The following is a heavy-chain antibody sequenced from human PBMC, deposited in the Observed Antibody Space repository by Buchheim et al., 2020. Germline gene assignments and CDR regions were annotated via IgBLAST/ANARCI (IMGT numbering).Heavy chain of an antibody. D-gene: IGHD3-22*01. CDR1: GYTFTGYY. V-gene: IGHV1-2*02. J-gene: IGHJ4*02. CDR2: INPNSGVT. CDR3: AKDKADAYYYDSSGYHTHYYFGY. Sequence: QVQLVQSGAEVKKPGASVKVSCKASGYTFTGYYMHWVRQAPGQGPEWMGWINPNSGVTNYARNFQGRGAMTRDAPIFPAYMELSGLTSDDTAVYYCAKDKADAYYYDSSGYHTHYYFGYWDQGTL.